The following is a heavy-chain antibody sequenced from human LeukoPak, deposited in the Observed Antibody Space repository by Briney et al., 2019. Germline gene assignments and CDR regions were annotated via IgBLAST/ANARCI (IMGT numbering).Heavy chain of an antibody. Sequence: GSLKPPLSASRFNFKTNNFTGGPQAPGKPAEVPSAITGGHGATYYADSVTGRFTISRDYSRNTVYLHMSALRAEDTAVYYCARDRSTDAISEYWGQGTLVAVSS. V-gene: IGHV3-23*01. CDR2: ITGGHGAT. D-gene: IGHD1-1*01. CDR1: RFNFKTNN. J-gene: IGHJ4*02. CDR3: ARDRSTDAISEY.